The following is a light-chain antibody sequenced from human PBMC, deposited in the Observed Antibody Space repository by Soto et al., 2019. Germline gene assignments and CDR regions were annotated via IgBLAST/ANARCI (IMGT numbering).Light chain of an antibody. CDR3: QQYYSTPPFT. J-gene: IGKJ3*01. V-gene: IGKV3-15*01. Sequence: EIVMTQSPATLSVSPGERATLSCRASQSVSSNLAWYQQKPGQAPRLLIYGASTRATGIPARFSGSGSGTEFTLTISSLQSEDVAVYYCQQYYSTPPFTFGPGTKVDMK. CDR1: QSVSSN. CDR2: GAS.